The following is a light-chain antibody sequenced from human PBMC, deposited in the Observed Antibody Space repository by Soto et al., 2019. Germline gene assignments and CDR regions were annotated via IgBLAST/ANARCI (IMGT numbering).Light chain of an antibody. J-gene: IGKJ1*01. Sequence: EIVLTQSPATLSLSPGERATLYCRASQTVSSSLAWYQQKPGQAPRLLIYDASNRATGIPARFSGSGSGTDFTLNISRLAREDFAVYYCQQYGSLPKTFGQGTKVDIK. CDR2: DAS. CDR3: QQYGSLPKT. CDR1: QTVSSS. V-gene: IGKV3-11*01.